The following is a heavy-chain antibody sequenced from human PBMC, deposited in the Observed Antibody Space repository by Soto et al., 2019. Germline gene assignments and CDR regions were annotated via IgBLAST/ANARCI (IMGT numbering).Heavy chain of an antibody. CDR3: ARDRLPTYYYDSSGLDP. Sequence: PGGSLRLSCAASGFTFSSYEMNWVRQAPGKGLEWVSYISSSGSTIYYADSVKGRFTISRDNAKNSLYLQMNSLRAEDTAVYYCARDRLPTYYYDSSGLDPWGKGTLGTVPS. V-gene: IGHV3-48*03. CDR1: GFTFSSYE. J-gene: IGHJ5*02. CDR2: ISSSGSTI. D-gene: IGHD3-22*01.